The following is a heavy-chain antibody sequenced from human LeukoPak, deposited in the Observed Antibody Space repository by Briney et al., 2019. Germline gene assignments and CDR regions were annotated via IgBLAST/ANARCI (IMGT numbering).Heavy chain of an antibody. CDR2: ISAYNGNT. D-gene: IGHD6-25*01. CDR1: GGTFSSYA. V-gene: IGHV1-18*01. Sequence: ASVKVSCKASGGTFSSYAVSWVRQAPGQGLEWMGWISAYNGNTNYAQKLQGRVTMTTDTSTSTAYMELRSLRSDDTAVYYCARFSGKLPDYWGQGTLVTVSS. J-gene: IGHJ4*02. CDR3: ARFSGKLPDY.